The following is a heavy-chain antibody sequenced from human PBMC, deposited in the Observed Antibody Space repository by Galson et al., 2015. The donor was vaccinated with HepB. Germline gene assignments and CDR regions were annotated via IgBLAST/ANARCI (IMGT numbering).Heavy chain of an antibody. Sequence: SLRLSCAASGFNFNSYSMNWVRQAPGKGPEWLSYISGTSGTIYNADSVTGRFTISRDNAKNLLYLQMNSLRDEDTAVYYCVRDGKYFNGMDAWGQGTTVPVSS. CDR1: GFNFNSYS. CDR2: ISGTSGTI. CDR3: VRDGKYFNGMDA. D-gene: IGHD2/OR15-2a*01. V-gene: IGHV3-48*02. J-gene: IGHJ6*02.